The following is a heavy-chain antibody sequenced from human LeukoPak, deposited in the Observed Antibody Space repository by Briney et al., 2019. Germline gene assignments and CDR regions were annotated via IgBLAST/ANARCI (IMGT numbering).Heavy chain of an antibody. V-gene: IGHV4-61*02. CDR3: AKPSNYYGSATDAFDF. J-gene: IGHJ3*01. Sequence: SETLSLTCTVSGGSISSGSYYWSWIRQPAGKGLEWIGRIYTSGSTNYNPSLKSRVTISVDTSKNQFSLKLNSVTAADTAVHYCAKPSNYYGSATDAFDFWGQGTMVTVSS. CDR1: GGSISSGSYY. D-gene: IGHD3-10*01. CDR2: IYTSGST.